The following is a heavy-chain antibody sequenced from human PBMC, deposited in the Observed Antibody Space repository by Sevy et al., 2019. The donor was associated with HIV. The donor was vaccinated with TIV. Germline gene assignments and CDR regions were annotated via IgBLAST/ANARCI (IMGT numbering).Heavy chain of an antibody. J-gene: IGHJ4*02. D-gene: IGHD3-3*01. V-gene: IGHV3-7*01. CDR3: ARWRGAQSEFDY. Sequence: GGSLRLSFAASGFTFSSYWMSWVRQAPGKGLEWVADIKKDGSVKLYADAVKGRFTISRDNAENSVDLQMKSLRAEDTAVYFCARWRGAQSEFDYWGQGTRVTVSS. CDR1: GFTFSSYW. CDR2: IKKDGSVK.